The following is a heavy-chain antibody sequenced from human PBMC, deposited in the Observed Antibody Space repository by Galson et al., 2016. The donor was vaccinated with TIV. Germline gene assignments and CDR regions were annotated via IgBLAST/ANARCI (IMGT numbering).Heavy chain of an antibody. J-gene: IGHJ5*02. CDR2: IYYSGTP. V-gene: IGHV4-39*01. D-gene: IGHD6-19*01. CDR3: ARQRLAIPNWFDP. Sequence: ETLSLTCSVSGGSVNSGYDYWVWIRQPPGKGLEWIGTIYYSGTPTNNPSLKIRVNLSVNTSKNQFSLRLTSVPAADTSIYYCARQRLAIPNWFDPWGQGTLVTVSS. CDR1: GGSVNSGYDY.